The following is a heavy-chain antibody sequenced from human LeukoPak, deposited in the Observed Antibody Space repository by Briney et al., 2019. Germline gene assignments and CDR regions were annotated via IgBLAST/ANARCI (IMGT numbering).Heavy chain of an antibody. CDR1: GYTFTSYY. D-gene: IGHD2-21*02. CDR2: INPSGGST. V-gene: IGHV1-46*01. CDR3: ARELKGAYCGGDCEGNAFDI. J-gene: IGHJ3*02. Sequence: GASVKVSCKASGYTFTSYYMHWVRQAPGQGLEWMGIINPSGGSTSYAQKFQGRVTMTRDTSTSTVCMELSSLRSEDTAVYYCARELKGAYCGGDCEGNAFDIWGQGTMVTVSS.